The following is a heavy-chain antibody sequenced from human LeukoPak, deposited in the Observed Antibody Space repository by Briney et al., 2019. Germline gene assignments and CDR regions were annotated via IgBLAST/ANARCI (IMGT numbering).Heavy chain of an antibody. CDR1: GDSISSGSYY. V-gene: IGHV4-39*07. CDR3: ARAAVEYSSSWYYFDY. J-gene: IGHJ4*02. D-gene: IGHD6-13*01. CDR2: FSYSGST. Sequence: SETLSLTCSVSGDSISSGSYYWGWIRQPPGKGLEWIGSFSYSGSTYYNPSLKSRVTISVETSKNQFSLRLSSVTAADTAVYYCARAAVEYSSSWYYFDYWGQGTLVTVSS.